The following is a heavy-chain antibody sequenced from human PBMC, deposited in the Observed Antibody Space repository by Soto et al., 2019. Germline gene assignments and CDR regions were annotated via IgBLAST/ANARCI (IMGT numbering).Heavy chain of an antibody. D-gene: IGHD6-19*01. CDR1: GYTFTIYY. CDR3: AILYSSGWFYFIGADYYDDMDA. J-gene: IGHJ6*02. CDR2: INPSGAST. Sequence: ASVTVSCKASGYTFTIYYLHWVRQDPGQGIEWMGIINPSGASTSYTPKFPCRVTMTRDTSTSTVYMELSSLRCEATAVYYCAILYSSGWFYFIGADYYDDMDASGQESTVTGS. V-gene: IGHV1-46*01.